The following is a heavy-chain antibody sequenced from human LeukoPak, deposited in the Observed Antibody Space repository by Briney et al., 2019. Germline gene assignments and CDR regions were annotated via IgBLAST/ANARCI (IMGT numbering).Heavy chain of an antibody. V-gene: IGHV3-21*01. CDR2: ISSSSSHI. J-gene: IGHJ4*02. Sequence: GGSLRLSCAASGFTFSSYSMNWVRQTPGKGLEWVSSISSSSSHIYYADSVKGRFTISRDNAKNSLYLQMNSLRAEDTAVYYCARGRSSWYYFDYWGQGTLVTVSS. D-gene: IGHD6-13*01. CDR3: ARGRSSWYYFDY. CDR1: GFTFSSYS.